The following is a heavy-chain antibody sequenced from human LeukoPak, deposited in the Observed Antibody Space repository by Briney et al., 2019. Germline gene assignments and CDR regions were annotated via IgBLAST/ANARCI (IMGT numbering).Heavy chain of an antibody. CDR3: ARDRWELLSNSYHYCGLDV. CDR2: VSGSGSTV. CDR1: GFTFGDHI. Sequence: GGSLRLSCAASGFTFGDHIMNWVRQLPGKRLEWVAYVSGSGSTVYYADSVKGRFTVSRDNGKSSLYLQMNSLRVEDTAVYYCARDRWELLSNSYHYCGLDVWGQGTTVTVSS. J-gene: IGHJ6*02. D-gene: IGHD2-15*01. V-gene: IGHV3-48*01.